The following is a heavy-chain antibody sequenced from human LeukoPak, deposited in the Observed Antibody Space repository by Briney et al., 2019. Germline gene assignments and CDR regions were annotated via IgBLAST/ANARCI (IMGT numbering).Heavy chain of an antibody. CDR2: IRSKAYGGTT. Sequence: PGRSLRLSCTASGFTFGDYAMSWFRQAPGKGLEWVGFIRSKAYGGTTEYAASVKGRFTISRDDSKSIAYLQMNSLKTEDTAVYYCTRDFDGGYDNFDYWGQGTLSPSPQ. J-gene: IGHJ4*02. V-gene: IGHV3-49*03. CDR1: GFTFGDYA. CDR3: TRDFDGGYDNFDY. D-gene: IGHD5-12*01.